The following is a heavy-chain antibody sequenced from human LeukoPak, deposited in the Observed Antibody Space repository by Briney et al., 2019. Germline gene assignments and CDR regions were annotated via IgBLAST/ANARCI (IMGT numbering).Heavy chain of an antibody. CDR3: ANSPGTIFGVVLRGAENWYFDL. CDR2: IYYSGST. D-gene: IGHD3-3*01. V-gene: IGHV4-39*01. Sequence: SETLSLTCTVSGGSISSSSYYWGWIRQPPGKGLEWIGSIYYSGSTYYNPSLKSRVTISVDTSKNQFSLKLSSVTAADTAVYYCANSPGTIFGVVLRGAENWYFDLWGRGTLVTVSS. CDR1: GGSISSSSYY. J-gene: IGHJ2*01.